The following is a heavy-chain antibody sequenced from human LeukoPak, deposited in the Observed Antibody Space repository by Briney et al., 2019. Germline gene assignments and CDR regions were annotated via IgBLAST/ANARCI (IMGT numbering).Heavy chain of an antibody. V-gene: IGHV1-69*04. Sequence: GASVKVSCKASGGTFSSYAISWVRQAPGQGLEWMGRIIPILGIANYAQKFQGRVTITADKSASTAYMELSSLRSEDTAVYYCATMVRGVKGWFDPWGQGTLVTVSS. CDR3: ATMVRGVKGWFDP. CDR2: IIPILGIA. D-gene: IGHD3-10*01. J-gene: IGHJ5*02. CDR1: GGTFSSYA.